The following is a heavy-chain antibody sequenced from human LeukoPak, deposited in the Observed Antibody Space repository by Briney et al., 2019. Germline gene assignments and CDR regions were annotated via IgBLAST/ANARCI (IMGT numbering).Heavy chain of an antibody. D-gene: IGHD2-21*02. Sequence: SETLSLTCTVSGGSISSYYWSWIRQPPGKGLEWIRYIYYSGSTNYNPSLKSRVTISVDTSKNQFSLKLSSVTAADTAVYYCARSPCGGDCYIDYWGQGTLVTVSS. CDR2: IYYSGST. V-gene: IGHV4-59*01. J-gene: IGHJ4*02. CDR3: ARSPCGGDCYIDY. CDR1: GGSISSYY.